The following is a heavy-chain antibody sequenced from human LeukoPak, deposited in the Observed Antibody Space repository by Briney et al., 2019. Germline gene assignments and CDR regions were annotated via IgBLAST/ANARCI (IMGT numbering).Heavy chain of an antibody. J-gene: IGHJ4*02. D-gene: IGHD3-10*01. CDR2: ISGSGGST. CDR3: AKFGRWFGELLPSYYDY. V-gene: IGHV3-23*01. Sequence: PGGSLRLSCAASGFTFSSYAMSWVRQAPGKGLERVSAISGSGGSTFHADSVKGRFTISRDNSKNTLSLQMNSLRAEDTAVYYCAKFGRWFGELLPSYYDYWGQGTLVTVSS. CDR1: GFTFSSYA.